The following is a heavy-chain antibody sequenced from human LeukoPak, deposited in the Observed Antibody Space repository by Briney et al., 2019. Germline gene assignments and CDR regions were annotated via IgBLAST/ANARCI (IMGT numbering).Heavy chain of an antibody. CDR1: GGSISSSSYY. CDR3: ARHRGYHGHFDY. V-gene: IGHV4-39*01. Sequence: PSETLSHTCTVSGGSISSSSYYWGWIRQPPGKGLDWIGSIYYSGSTYYNPSLKSRVTISVDTSKNQFSLKLNPVTPADTAVHCCARHRGYHGHFDYWGHGTLVTVSS. CDR2: IYYSGST. D-gene: IGHD2-2*01. J-gene: IGHJ4*01.